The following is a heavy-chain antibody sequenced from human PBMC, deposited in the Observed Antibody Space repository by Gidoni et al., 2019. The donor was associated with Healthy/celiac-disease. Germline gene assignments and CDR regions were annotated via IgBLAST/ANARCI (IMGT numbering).Heavy chain of an antibody. CDR3: ARVDSSGWYWWGYFDY. V-gene: IGHV4-38-2*02. Sequence: QVQLQASGPGLVKPSETLSLTCTVSGYSIRSGYYWGWIRQPPGKGLEWIGRIYHSGSTYYNPSLKSRVTISVDTSKNQFSLKLSSVTAADTAVYYCARVDSSGWYWWGYFDYWGQGTLVTVSS. J-gene: IGHJ4*02. CDR2: IYHSGST. D-gene: IGHD6-19*01. CDR1: GYSIRSGYY.